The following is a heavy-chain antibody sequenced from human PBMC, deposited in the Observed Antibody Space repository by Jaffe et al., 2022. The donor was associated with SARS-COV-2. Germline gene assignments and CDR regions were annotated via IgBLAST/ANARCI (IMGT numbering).Heavy chain of an antibody. CDR1: GGSISSGSYY. J-gene: IGHJ2*01. D-gene: IGHD6-13*01. V-gene: IGHV4-61*02. Sequence: QVQLQESGPGLVKPSQTLSLTCTVSGGSISSGSYYWSWIRQPAGKGLEWIGRIYTSGSTNYNPSLKSRVTISVDTSKNQFSLKLSSVTAADTAVYYCAREYRPAGTNWYFDLWGRGTLVTVSS. CDR3: AREYRPAGTNWYFDL. CDR2: IYTSGST.